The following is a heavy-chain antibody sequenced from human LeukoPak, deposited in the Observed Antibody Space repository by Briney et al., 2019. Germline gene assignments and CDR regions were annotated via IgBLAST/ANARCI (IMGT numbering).Heavy chain of an antibody. CDR1: GFTFDDYA. CDR2: ISWNSGSI. CDR3: AKDWEWLEGKGYFDY. V-gene: IGHV3-9*01. D-gene: IGHD6-19*01. J-gene: IGHJ4*02. Sequence: TGGSLRLSCAASGFTFDDYAMHWVRQAPGKGLEWVSGISWNSGSIGYADSVKGRFTISRDNAKNSLYLQMNSLRAEDTALYYCAKDWEWLEGKGYFDYWGQGTLVTVSS.